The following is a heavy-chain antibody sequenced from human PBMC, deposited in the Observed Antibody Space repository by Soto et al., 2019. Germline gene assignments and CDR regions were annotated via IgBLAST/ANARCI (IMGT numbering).Heavy chain of an antibody. J-gene: IGHJ6*02. D-gene: IGHD3-10*01. CDR3: AREGLLWLGEGGMDV. Sequence: ASVKVSCKASGSTFTSYGISWVRQAPGQGLAWMGWISAYNGNTNYAQKLQGRVTMTTDTSTSTAYMELRSLRSDDTAVYYCAREGLLWLGEGGMDVWGQGTTVIVS. CDR1: GSTFTSYG. V-gene: IGHV1-18*01. CDR2: ISAYNGNT.